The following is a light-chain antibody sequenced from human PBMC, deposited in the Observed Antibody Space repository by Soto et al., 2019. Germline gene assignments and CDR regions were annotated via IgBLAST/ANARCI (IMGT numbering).Light chain of an antibody. J-gene: IGKJ1*01. Sequence: DIQMTQSPSSLSASVGDRVTITCRARQSISSYLNWYQQKPGKAPKLLIYAASSLQSGVPSRFSGSGSGTEFTLTISSLQSEDSAVYYCQQYPNWPPWTVGQGTKVEIK. V-gene: IGKV1-39*01. CDR3: QQYPNWPPWT. CDR1: QSISSY. CDR2: AAS.